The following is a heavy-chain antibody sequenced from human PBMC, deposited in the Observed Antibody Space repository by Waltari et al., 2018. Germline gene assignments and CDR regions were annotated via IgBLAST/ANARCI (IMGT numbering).Heavy chain of an antibody. Sequence: EVQLVESGGGLVQPGGSLRLPCAASGFIVSSTYDTGVREAPGKGVEWVSVIYSGESTYYADSVKGRFTISRHKSKNTLYLQMNSLRAEDTAVYYCARVVRDGHNPTYFDCWGQGTLVTVSS. D-gene: IGHD3-16*02. CDR1: GFIVSSTY. J-gene: IGHJ4*02. CDR3: ARVVRDGHNPTYFDC. V-gene: IGHV3-53*04. CDR2: IYSGEST.